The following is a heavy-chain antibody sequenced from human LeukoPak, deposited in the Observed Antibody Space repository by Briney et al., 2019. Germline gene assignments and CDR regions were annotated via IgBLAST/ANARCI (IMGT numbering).Heavy chain of an antibody. V-gene: IGHV1-18*01. D-gene: IGHD4-17*01. CDR3: ARDDYRDYSSWFDP. CDR1: GYTFTSYG. CDR2: ISTYNGNT. Sequence: VASVKVSCKASGYTFTSYGLSWVRQAPGQGLEWMGWISTYNGNTNYAQNLQGRVTMTTDTSTSTAYMELRSLRSDDTAVYYCARDDYRDYSSWFDPWGQGTLVTVSS. J-gene: IGHJ5*02.